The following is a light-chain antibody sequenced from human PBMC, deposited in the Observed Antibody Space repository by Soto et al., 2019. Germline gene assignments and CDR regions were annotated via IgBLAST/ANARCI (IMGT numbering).Light chain of an antibody. CDR3: CSYAGSSTWV. CDR2: EVS. J-gene: IGLJ3*02. Sequence: QSALTQPASVSGSPGQSITISCTGTSSDVGSYNLVSWYQQHPGKAPKLMIYEVSKRPSGVSNRFSGSKSGNTASLTISGLQAEDEADYYWCSYAGSSTWVFGGGTKLTVL. CDR1: SSDVGSYNL. V-gene: IGLV2-23*02.